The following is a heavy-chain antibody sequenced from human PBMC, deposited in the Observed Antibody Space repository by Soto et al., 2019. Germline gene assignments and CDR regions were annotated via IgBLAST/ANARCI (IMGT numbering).Heavy chain of an antibody. CDR1: GYSISSGYY. CDR3: AREAGIAVAGQRYYYYYYGMDV. CDR2: IYHSGST. J-gene: IGHJ6*02. Sequence: PSETLSLTCAVSGYSISSGYYWGWIRQPPGKGLKWIGSIYHSGSTYYNPSLKSRVTISVDTSKNQFSLKLSSVTAADTAVYYCAREAGIAVAGQRYYYYYYGMDVWGQGTTVTVS. V-gene: IGHV4-38-2*02. D-gene: IGHD6-19*01.